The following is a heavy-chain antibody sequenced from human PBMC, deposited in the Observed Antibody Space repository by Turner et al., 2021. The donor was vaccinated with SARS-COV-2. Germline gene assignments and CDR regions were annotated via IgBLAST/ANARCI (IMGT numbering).Heavy chain of an antibody. CDR2: TSYDGSNK. Sequence: QVQLVESGGGVVEPGRSLTPPCAASGFTFSSYGMHWVRQAPGKGLEWVAVTSYDGSNKYYADSVKGRFTISRDNSKNTLYLQMNSLRAEDTAVYYCAKQQGLYSNPMYYFDYWGQGTLVTVSS. V-gene: IGHV3-30*18. J-gene: IGHJ4*02. D-gene: IGHD4-4*01. CDR1: GFTFSSYG. CDR3: AKQQGLYSNPMYYFDY.